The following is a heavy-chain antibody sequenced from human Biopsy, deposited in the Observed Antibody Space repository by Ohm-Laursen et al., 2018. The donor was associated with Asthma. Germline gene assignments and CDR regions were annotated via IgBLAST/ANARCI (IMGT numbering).Heavy chain of an antibody. V-gene: IGHV1-3*01. CDR2: INAGNGNT. CDR1: RDTLISYA. J-gene: IGHJ3*02. Sequence: GPSANLSCTPSRDTLISYAIHSVPQAPGQRVGWMGWINAGNGNTKYSQNFQGRVTITRDTSASTAYMELSSLRSEDTAVYYCARTYYDFLTGQVNDAFAIWGQGTMVTVSS. CDR3: ARTYYDFLTGQVNDAFAI. D-gene: IGHD3-9*01.